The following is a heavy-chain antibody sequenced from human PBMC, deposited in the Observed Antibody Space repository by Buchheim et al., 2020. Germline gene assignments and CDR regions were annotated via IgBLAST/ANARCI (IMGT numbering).Heavy chain of an antibody. D-gene: IGHD4-17*01. Sequence: EVQLVESGGGLVQPGGSLRLSCAASGFTFSSYSMNWVRQAPGKGLEWLSYSSSSSSTIYYADYVKGRFTISRANAKNSLYLQMNSLRAEDTAVYYCARDLYYGDYVFDYWGQGTL. J-gene: IGHJ4*02. CDR3: ARDLYYGDYVFDY. CDR1: GFTFSSYS. CDR2: SSSSSSTI. V-gene: IGHV3-48*04.